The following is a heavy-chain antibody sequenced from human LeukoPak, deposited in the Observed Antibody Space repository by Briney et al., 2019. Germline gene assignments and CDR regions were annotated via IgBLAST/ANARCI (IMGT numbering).Heavy chain of an antibody. J-gene: IGHJ3*02. CDR1: GGSISSGDYY. V-gene: IGHV4-30-4*01. CDR3: ARDISHSLQYCSSTSCLDAFDI. CDR2: IYYSGST. D-gene: IGHD2-2*01. Sequence: SETLSLTCTVSGGSISSGDYYWSWIRQPPGKGLEWIGYIYYSGSTYYNPSLKSRVTISVDRSKNQFSLKLSSVTAADTAVYYCARDISHSLQYCSSTSCLDAFDIWGQGTMVTVSS.